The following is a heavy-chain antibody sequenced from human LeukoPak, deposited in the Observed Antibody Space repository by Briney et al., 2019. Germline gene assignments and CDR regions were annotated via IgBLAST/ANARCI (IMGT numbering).Heavy chain of an antibody. D-gene: IGHD3-9*01. J-gene: IGHJ4*02. Sequence: PGGSLRLSCAASGFAFNTFNMNWVRQAPGKGLEWVSSITSGGDYIYYADSVKGRFTTSRDNAKNSLSLQLNSLRVEDTAVYYCARGHYDVLAASYKWTPDYWGQGTLVTVSS. V-gene: IGHV3-21*01. CDR1: GFAFNTFN. CDR3: ARGHYDVLAASYKWTPDY. CDR2: ITSGGDYI.